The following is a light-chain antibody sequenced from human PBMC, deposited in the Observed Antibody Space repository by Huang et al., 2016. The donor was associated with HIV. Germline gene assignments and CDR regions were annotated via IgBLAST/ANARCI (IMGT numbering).Light chain of an antibody. V-gene: IGKV3-15*01. Sequence: EIVMTQSPATLSVSPGERATLSCRASQSVSTNLAWYQQKAGQAPRLLMHGTSTRATGVPARFSGSGSGTEFTLTISSLQSEDFAVYYCQQYNNWPPLTFGGGTRVEIK. J-gene: IGKJ4*01. CDR1: QSVSTN. CDR3: QQYNNWPPLT. CDR2: GTS.